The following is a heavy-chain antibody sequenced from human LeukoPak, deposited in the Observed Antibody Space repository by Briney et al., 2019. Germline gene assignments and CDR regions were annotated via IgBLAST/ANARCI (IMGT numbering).Heavy chain of an antibody. D-gene: IGHD3-22*01. CDR2: IWYDGSNK. J-gene: IGHJ4*02. Sequence: GGSLRLSCAASGFTFSSNGMHWVRQAPGKGLEWVAVIWYDGSNKYYADSVKGRFTISRDNSKNTLYLQMNSLRAEDTAVYYCARETYYYDNSGYSIDYWGQGVLVTVSS. CDR3: ARETYYYDNSGYSIDY. CDR1: GFTFSSNG. V-gene: IGHV3-33*01.